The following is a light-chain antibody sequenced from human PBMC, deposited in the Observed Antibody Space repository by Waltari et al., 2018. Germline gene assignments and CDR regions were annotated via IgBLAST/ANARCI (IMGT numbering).Light chain of an antibody. Sequence: QSVLSQPPSASGTPGQRVSISCSGARSNIGTNTVNWYQRLPGTAPRVLIYMNNQRPSGVPHRISGSKSGTSASLAITGLQSEDEADYYCAAWDDSLNAWVFGGGTKLTVL. V-gene: IGLV1-44*01. CDR1: RSNIGTNT. CDR2: MNN. CDR3: AAWDDSLNAWV. J-gene: IGLJ3*02.